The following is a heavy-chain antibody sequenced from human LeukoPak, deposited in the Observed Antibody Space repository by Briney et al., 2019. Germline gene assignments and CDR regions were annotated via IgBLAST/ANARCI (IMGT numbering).Heavy chain of an antibody. CDR3: ARLGYNDYVARYFDL. J-gene: IGHJ2*01. CDR1: GGSIRSYY. Sequence: SETLSLTCTVSGGSIRSYYWSWIRQPPGKGLEWIAYIYYSGSTNYNPSLKSRVTISVDTSKNEFSLKLTSVTAADTAAYYCARLGYNDYVARYFDLWGRGTLVTVSS. D-gene: IGHD5-24*01. CDR2: IYYSGST. V-gene: IGHV4-59*08.